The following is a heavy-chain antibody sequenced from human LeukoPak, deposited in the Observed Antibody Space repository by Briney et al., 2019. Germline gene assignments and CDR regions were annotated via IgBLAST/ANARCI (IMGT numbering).Heavy chain of an antibody. Sequence: PSETLSLTCTVSGYSISSGHYWGWIRQPPGKGLEWIGSIYHSGSTYYNPSLKSRVTISVDTSKNQFSLKLSSVTAADTAVYYCARGVPQWLVPGYYFDYWGQGTLVTVSS. V-gene: IGHV4-38-2*02. CDR2: IYHSGST. D-gene: IGHD6-19*01. CDR3: ARGVPQWLVPGYYFDY. CDR1: GYSISSGHY. J-gene: IGHJ4*02.